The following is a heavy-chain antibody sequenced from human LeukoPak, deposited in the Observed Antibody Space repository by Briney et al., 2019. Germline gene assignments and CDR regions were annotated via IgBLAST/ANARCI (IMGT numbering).Heavy chain of an antibody. CDR1: GYIFTSYW. CDR3: ARRNGYNAGALDFDY. J-gene: IGHJ4*02. CDR2: ISPGDSDT. Sequence: GESLKISCKGSGYIFTSYWIGWVRQMPGKGLEWMGIISPGDSDTAYSPPFQGQVTISADKSINTAYLQWSSLKASDTAMYYCARRNGYNAGALDFDYWGQGTLVTVSS. D-gene: IGHD5-24*01. V-gene: IGHV5-51*01.